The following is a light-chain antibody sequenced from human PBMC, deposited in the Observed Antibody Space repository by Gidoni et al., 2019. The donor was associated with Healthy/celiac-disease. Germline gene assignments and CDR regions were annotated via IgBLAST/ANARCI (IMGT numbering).Light chain of an antibody. CDR1: QSGSSSY. J-gene: IGKJ1*01. V-gene: IGKV3-20*01. CDR3: QQDGSSPWT. Sequence: EIVFTPSPGTLSLSPGETATRSCRASQSGSSSYLDWYQQKPGQDPRLLIYGESSRATGIPDRFSGSGSGTDFTLTISRLEAEDVAVYYCQQDGSSPWTFXQXTKVEIK. CDR2: GES.